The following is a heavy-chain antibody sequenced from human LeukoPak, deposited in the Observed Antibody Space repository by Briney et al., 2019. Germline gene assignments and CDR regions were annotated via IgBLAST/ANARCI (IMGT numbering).Heavy chain of an antibody. Sequence: PSETLSLTCTVSGGSISNYYGSWIRQPPGKGLEWIGNVFYSGSTNYNPSLKSRVTISLDTSKNQFSLRLSSVTAADTAVYYCAREGGSYYHWFDPWGQGNLVTVSS. CDR3: AREGGSYYHWFDP. V-gene: IGHV4-59*01. D-gene: IGHD1-26*01. J-gene: IGHJ5*02. CDR2: VFYSGST. CDR1: GGSISNYY.